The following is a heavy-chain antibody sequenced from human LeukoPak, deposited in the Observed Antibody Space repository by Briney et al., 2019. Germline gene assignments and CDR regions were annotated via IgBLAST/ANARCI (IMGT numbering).Heavy chain of an antibody. CDR1: GGSISTSSYY. CDR2: IFYSGST. D-gene: IGHD3-10*01. Sequence: SSETPSLTCTVSGGSISTSSYYWGWVRQPPGKGLEWIGNIFYSGSTYYSPSLKSRVTISLDTSRNQFSLKLNSVTAADTAVYYCAKSNGYGLVGIWGQGTMVTVSS. CDR3: AKSNGYGLVGI. J-gene: IGHJ3*02. V-gene: IGHV4-39*07.